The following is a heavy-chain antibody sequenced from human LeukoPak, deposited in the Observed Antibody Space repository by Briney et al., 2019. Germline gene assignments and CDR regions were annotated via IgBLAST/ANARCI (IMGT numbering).Heavy chain of an antibody. J-gene: IGHJ4*02. CDR3: ARVSNYDFWSGTYYFDY. Sequence: SETLSLTCAVYGGSFSGYYWSWIRQPPGKGLEWIGEINHSGSTNYNPSLKSRVTISVDTSKNRFSLKLSSVTAADTAVYYCARVSNYDFWSGTYYFDYWGQGTLVTVSS. D-gene: IGHD3-3*01. CDR2: INHSGST. CDR1: GGSFSGYY. V-gene: IGHV4-34*01.